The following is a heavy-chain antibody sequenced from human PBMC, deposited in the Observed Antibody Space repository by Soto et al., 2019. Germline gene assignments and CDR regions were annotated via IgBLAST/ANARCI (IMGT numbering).Heavy chain of an antibody. Sequence: SETLSLTCAVSGGSISSSNWWSWVRQPPGKGLEWIGEISHSGSTNYNPSLKSRVTISVDKSKNRFSLKLSSVTAADTAVYYCARVQPTQQLVIDYWGQGTLVTVSS. D-gene: IGHD6-13*01. V-gene: IGHV4-4*02. CDR2: ISHSGST. J-gene: IGHJ4*02. CDR1: GGSISSSNW. CDR3: ARVQPTQQLVIDY.